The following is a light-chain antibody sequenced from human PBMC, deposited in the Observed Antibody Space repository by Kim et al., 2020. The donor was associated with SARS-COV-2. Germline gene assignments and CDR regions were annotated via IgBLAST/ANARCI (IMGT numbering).Light chain of an antibody. CDR1: QDIGNS. CDR2: GAF. Sequence: DIQMTQSPSSLSASVGDGATISCRASQDIGNSVAWYQHRPGKAPKLLVYGAFRLESGVPSRFSGAVSGTDYSLIISSLQPEDFATYFCQQYYSTPRVSFGGGTKLEI. V-gene: IGKV1-NL1*01. CDR3: QQYYSTPRVS. J-gene: IGKJ4*01.